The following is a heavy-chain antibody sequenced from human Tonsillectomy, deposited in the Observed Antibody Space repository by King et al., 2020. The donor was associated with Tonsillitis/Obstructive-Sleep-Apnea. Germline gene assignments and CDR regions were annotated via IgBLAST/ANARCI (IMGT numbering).Heavy chain of an antibody. D-gene: IGHD2-15*01. CDR1: GFTFSSYA. V-gene: IGHV3-23*04. CDR3: AKHWGYCSGGSCYPTGVDY. J-gene: IGHJ4*02. CDR2: ISGSGGST. Sequence: VQLVESGGGLVQPVGSLRLSCAASGFTFSSYAMSWVRQAPGKGLEWVSVISGSGGSTYYADSVKGRFTISTDNSKNTLYLQMNSLRAEDTAVYYCAKHWGYCSGGSCYPTGVDYWGQGTLVTVSS.